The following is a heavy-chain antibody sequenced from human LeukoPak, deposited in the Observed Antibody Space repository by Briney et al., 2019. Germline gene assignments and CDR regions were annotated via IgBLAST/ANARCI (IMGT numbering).Heavy chain of an antibody. CDR1: GFTFSSYA. CDR3: AELGITMIGGV. J-gene: IGHJ6*04. CDR2: ISYDGSNK. D-gene: IGHD3-10*02. V-gene: IGHV3-30*04. Sequence: GGSLRLSCAASGFTFSSYAMHWVRQAPGKGLEGVAVISYDGSNKYYADSVKGRFTISRDNAKNSLYLQMNSLRAEDTAVYYCAELGITMIGGVWGKGTTVTISS.